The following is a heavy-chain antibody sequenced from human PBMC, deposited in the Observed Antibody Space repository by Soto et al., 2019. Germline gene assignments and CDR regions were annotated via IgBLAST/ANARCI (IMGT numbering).Heavy chain of an antibody. CDR2: IIPIFGTA. D-gene: IGHD6-6*01. CDR3: ARGGGSSPSTAYDY. J-gene: IGHJ4*02. CDR1: GGTFSSYA. Sequence: SVKLSCKASGGTFSSYAISWVRQAPGQGLEWMGGIIPIFGTANYAQKFQGRVTITADESTSTAYMELSSLRSEDTAVYYCARGGGSSPSTAYDYWGQGTLVTVSS. V-gene: IGHV1-69*13.